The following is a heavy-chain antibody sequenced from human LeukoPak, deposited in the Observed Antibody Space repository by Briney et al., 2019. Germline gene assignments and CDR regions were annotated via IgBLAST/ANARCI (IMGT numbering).Heavy chain of an antibody. D-gene: IGHD2-15*01. Sequence: VASVKVSCKASGYSFTGYHIHWVRQAPGQGLEWMGWINPNNGDTKYTQKFNDRVTMTRDTSINTAYMELNRLTSDDTAVYYCARVQGYCGDGKCLFWGQGTLISVSS. CDR2: INPNNGDT. J-gene: IGHJ4*02. V-gene: IGHV1-2*02. CDR1: GYSFTGYH. CDR3: ARVQGYCGDGKCLF.